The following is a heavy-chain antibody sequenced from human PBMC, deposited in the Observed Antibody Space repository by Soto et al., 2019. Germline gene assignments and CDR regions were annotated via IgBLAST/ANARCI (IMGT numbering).Heavy chain of an antibody. CDR1: GGSISSKSYS. D-gene: IGHD3-10*01. J-gene: IGHJ6*02. CDR2: INHSGST. CDR3: ARAMSRSGSYYKNYYYGMDV. V-gene: IGHV4-39*07. Sequence: SETLSLTCSVSGGSISSKSYSWGWIRQPPGKGLEWIGEINHSGSTNYNPSLKSRVTISVDTSKNQFFLKLSSVTAADTVVYYCARAMSRSGSYYKNYYYGMDVWGQGTTVTVSS.